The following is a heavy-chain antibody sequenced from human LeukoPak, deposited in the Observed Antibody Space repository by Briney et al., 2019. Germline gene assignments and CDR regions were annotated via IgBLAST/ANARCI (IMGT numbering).Heavy chain of an antibody. V-gene: IGHV3-21*01. J-gene: IGHJ4*02. D-gene: IGHD3-22*01. CDR1: GFTFSSYS. Sequence: GGSLRLSCAASGFTFSSYSMNWVRQAPGKGLEWVSSINSSSSYIYYADSVKGGFTISRDNAKNSLYLQMKSLRAEDTAVYYCASGMGYYYDSSGYVDYWGQGTLVTVSS. CDR2: INSSSSYI. CDR3: ASGMGYYYDSSGYVDY.